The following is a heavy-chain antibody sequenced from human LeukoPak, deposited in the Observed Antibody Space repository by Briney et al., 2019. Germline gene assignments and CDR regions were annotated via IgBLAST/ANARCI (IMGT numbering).Heavy chain of an antibody. CDR3: ARECLKFGAPDAFDI. Sequence: GGSLRLSCAASGFTFSSYGTHWVRQAPGKGLEWVAVIWYDGSNKYYADSVKGRFTISRDNSKNTLYLQMNSLRAEDTAVYYCARECLKFGAPDAFDIWGQGTMVTVSS. D-gene: IGHD3-16*01. V-gene: IGHV3-33*01. J-gene: IGHJ3*02. CDR2: IWYDGSNK. CDR1: GFTFSSYG.